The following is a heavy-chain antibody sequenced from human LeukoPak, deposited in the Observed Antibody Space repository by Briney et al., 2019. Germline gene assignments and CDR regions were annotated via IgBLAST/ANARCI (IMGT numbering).Heavy chain of an antibody. J-gene: IGHJ4*02. D-gene: IGHD5-18*01. V-gene: IGHV4-59*12. CDR1: GGSISSYY. Sequence: SETLSLTCTVSGGSISSYYWSWIRQPPGKGLEWIGSIYYSGSTYYNPSLKSRVTISVDTSKNQFSLKLSSVTAADTAVYYCARDPLYGYGSNFDYWGQGTLVTVSS. CDR3: ARDPLYGYGSNFDY. CDR2: IYYSGST.